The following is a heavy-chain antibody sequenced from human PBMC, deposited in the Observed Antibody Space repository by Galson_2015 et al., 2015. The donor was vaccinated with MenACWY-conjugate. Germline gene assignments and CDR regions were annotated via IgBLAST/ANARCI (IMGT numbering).Heavy chain of an antibody. CDR3: AKLGRLFCGSTSCYGGDAFDI. V-gene: IGHV5-51*01. CDR1: GYSFTTYW. Sequence: QSGAEVKKPGESLKISCKGSGYSFTTYWIGWVRQMPGKGLEWMGIIYPSDSDTRYSPSFQGQVTISADKSISTAYLQWSSLKASDTARYPCAKLGRLFCGSTSCYGGDAFDIWGQGTMATASS. J-gene: IGHJ3*02. CDR2: IYPSDSDT. D-gene: IGHD2-2*01.